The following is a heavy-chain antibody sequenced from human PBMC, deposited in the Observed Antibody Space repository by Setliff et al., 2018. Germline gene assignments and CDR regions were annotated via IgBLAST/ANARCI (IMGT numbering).Heavy chain of an antibody. Sequence: SETLSLTCTVSGGSISSYYWSWIRQPAGKGLEWIGHIYIGGSANYNPSLKSRVTMSIDTSKNQFSLKLNSVTAADMAVYYCARRKYGDYTDYWGQGTLVTAPQ. V-gene: IGHV4-4*07. D-gene: IGHD4-17*01. CDR1: GGSISSYY. CDR3: ARRKYGDYTDY. CDR2: IYIGGSA. J-gene: IGHJ4*02.